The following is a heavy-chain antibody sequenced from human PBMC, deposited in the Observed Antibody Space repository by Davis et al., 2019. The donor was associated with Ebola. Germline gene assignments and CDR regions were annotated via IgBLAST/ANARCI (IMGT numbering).Heavy chain of an antibody. CDR2: IGGSSDHI. CDR3: ARRILLSARGGVDV. CDR1: GFTFSSYG. D-gene: IGHD2/OR15-2a*01. Sequence: GESLKISCAASGFTFSSYGMYWFRQAPGKGLEWLSYIGGSSDHINYADSVKGRFTISRDNAKDSLSLLMISLRDDDTAVYYCARRILLSARGGVDVWGQGTTVTVSS. J-gene: IGHJ6*02. V-gene: IGHV3-48*02.